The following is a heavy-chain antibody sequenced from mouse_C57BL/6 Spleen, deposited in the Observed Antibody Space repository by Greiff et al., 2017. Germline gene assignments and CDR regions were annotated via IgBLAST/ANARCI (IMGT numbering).Heavy chain of an antibody. J-gene: IGHJ2*01. CDR1: GYTFTDYE. D-gene: IGHD3-2*02. CDR2: IDPETGGT. CDR3: TRGDSSGYKYFDY. V-gene: IGHV1-15*01. Sequence: VQLQQSGAELVRPGASVTLSCKASGYTFTDYEMHWVKQTPVHGLEWIGAIDPETGGTAYNQKFKGKAILTADKSSSTAYMELRSLTSEDSAVYYCTRGDSSGYKYFDYGGQGTTLTVSS.